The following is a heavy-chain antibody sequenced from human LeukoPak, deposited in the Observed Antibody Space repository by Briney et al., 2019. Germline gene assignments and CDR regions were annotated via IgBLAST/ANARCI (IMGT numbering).Heavy chain of an antibody. CDR2: ISAYNGNT. Sequence: ASVKVSCKASGYTFTSYGISWVRQAPGQGLEWMGWISAYNGNTNYAQRLQGRVTMTTDTSTSTAYMELRSLRSDDTAVYYCARTYYDFWSGSYYYYMDVWGKGTTVTVSS. CDR3: ARTYYDFWSGSYYYYMDV. CDR1: GYTFTSYG. D-gene: IGHD3-3*01. V-gene: IGHV1-18*01. J-gene: IGHJ6*03.